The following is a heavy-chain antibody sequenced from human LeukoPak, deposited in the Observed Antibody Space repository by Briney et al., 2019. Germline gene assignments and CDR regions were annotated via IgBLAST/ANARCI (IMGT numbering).Heavy chain of an antibody. CDR1: GFTFSSYA. CDR3: ARDQYSYAHAAH. J-gene: IGHJ4*02. CDR2: IGSGSGGTT. V-gene: IGHV3-23*01. Sequence: GGSLRLSCAASGFTFSSYAMRWVRQAPGKGLEWVSAIGSGSGGTTIYADSVKGRFTISRDNSKNTLYLQMSSLRDEDTAVYYCARDQYSYAHAAHWSQGTLVTVSS. D-gene: IGHD5-18*01.